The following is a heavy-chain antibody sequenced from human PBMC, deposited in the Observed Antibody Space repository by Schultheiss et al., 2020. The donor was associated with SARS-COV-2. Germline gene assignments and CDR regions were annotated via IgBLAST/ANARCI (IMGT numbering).Heavy chain of an antibody. V-gene: IGHV1-46*01. CDR3: ARDPPLWFGESTTHYYYGMDV. J-gene: IGHJ6*02. D-gene: IGHD3-10*01. Sequence: ASVKVSCKASGYTFTSYYMHWVRQAPGQGLEWMGIINPSGGSTSYAQKFQGRVTMTRDTSTSTVYMELSSLRSDDTAVYYCARDPPLWFGESTTHYYYGMDVWGQGTTGTVSS. CDR2: INPSGGST. CDR1: GYTFTSYY.